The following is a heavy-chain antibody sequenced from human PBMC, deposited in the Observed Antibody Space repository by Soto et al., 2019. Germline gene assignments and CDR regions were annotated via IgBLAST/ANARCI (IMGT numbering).Heavy chain of an antibody. Sequence: SETLSLTCAVYGGSFSGYYWSWIRQPPGKGLEWIGEINHSGSTNYNPSLKSRVTISVDTSKNQFSLKLSSVTAADTAVYYCAAQLRRYSSSLIWEGKYYYYGMDVWGQGTTVTVS. CDR3: AAQLRRYSSSLIWEGKYYYYGMDV. CDR1: GGSFSGYY. V-gene: IGHV4-34*01. J-gene: IGHJ6*02. CDR2: INHSGST. D-gene: IGHD6-13*01.